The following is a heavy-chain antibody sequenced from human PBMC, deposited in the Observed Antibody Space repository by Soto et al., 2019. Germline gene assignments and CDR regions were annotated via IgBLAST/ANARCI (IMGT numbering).Heavy chain of an antibody. Sequence: QVQLVQSGAEVKKPGSSVKVSCHASGGTFSSYAISWVRQAPGQGLEWMGGIIPIFGTANYAQKFQGRVTITADKSKSTAYMELSSLRSEDTAVYYCARDSSSAAAAIWFDPWGQGTLVTVSS. CDR3: ARDSSSAAAAIWFDP. D-gene: IGHD6-13*01. CDR2: IIPIFGTA. V-gene: IGHV1-69*06. CDR1: GGTFSSYA. J-gene: IGHJ5*02.